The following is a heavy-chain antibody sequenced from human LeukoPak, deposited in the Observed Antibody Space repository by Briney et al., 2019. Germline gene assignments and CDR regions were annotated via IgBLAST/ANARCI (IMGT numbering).Heavy chain of an antibody. CDR1: GFTFSSYA. CDR2: ISYDGSNK. V-gene: IGHV3-30*04. Sequence: GRSLRLSCAASGFTFSSYAMHWVRQAPGKGLEWVAVISYDGSNKYYADSVKGRFTISRDNSKNTLYLQMNSLRAEDTAVYYCARECKDASSWYIDYWGQGTLVTVSS. CDR3: ARECKDASSWYIDY. J-gene: IGHJ4*02. D-gene: IGHD6-13*01.